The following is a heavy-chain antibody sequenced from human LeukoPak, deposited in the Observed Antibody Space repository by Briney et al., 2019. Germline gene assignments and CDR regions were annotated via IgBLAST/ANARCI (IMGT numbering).Heavy chain of an antibody. CDR2: VSYSGGT. CDR3: ARDQRADYYDNTGGLDY. V-gene: IGHV4-59*02. Sequence: KPSETLSLTCSVSGGSVTSPYWTWIRQPPGKGLEWIGYVSYSGGTSYNPSFKSRVTMTLDTSKNQFSLKLTSVTAADTAVYYCARDQRADYYDNTGGLDYWGQGTQVTVSS. J-gene: IGHJ4*02. D-gene: IGHD3-22*01. CDR1: GGSVTSPY.